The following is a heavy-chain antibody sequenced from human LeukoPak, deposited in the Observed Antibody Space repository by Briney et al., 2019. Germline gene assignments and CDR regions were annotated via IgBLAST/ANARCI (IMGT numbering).Heavy chain of an antibody. CDR3: ARDYKYAFDN. CDR2: ITQGGSDK. J-gene: IGHJ4*02. Sequence: GGSLRLSCEASGFTLSNRWMTWVRQAPGKGLEWVATITQGGSDKFYVDSVKGRFTISGDKAKNSLYLQMNSLRVEDTAVYYCARDYKYAFDNWGQGTLVTVSS. V-gene: IGHV3-7*01. CDR1: GFTLSNRW. D-gene: IGHD5-24*01.